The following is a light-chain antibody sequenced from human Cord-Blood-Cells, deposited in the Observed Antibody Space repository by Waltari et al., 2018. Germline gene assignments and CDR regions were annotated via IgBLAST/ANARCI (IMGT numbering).Light chain of an antibody. Sequence: DIVMTQSPDSLAVSLGEGAPINCKSSQRVLYSSNNKNYLAWYQQKPGQPPKLLIYWASTRESGVPDRFSGSGSGTDFTLTISSLQAEDVAVYYCQQYYSTPHTFGQGTKLEIK. V-gene: IGKV4-1*01. CDR1: QRVLYSSNNKNY. CDR3: QQYYSTPHT. J-gene: IGKJ2*01. CDR2: WAS.